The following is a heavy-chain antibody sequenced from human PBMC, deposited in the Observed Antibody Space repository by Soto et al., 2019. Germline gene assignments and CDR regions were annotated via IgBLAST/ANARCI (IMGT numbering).Heavy chain of an antibody. J-gene: IGHJ5*02. CDR2: IIPIFGTA. CDR3: ASLRRGYYGSGSYLPNWFDP. Sequence: ASVKVSCKASGGTFSSYVISWVRQAPGQGLEWMGGIIPIFGTANYAQKFQGRVTITADESTSTAYMELSSLRSEDTAVYYCASLRRGYYGSGSYLPNWFDPWGQGTLVTVSS. D-gene: IGHD3-10*01. CDR1: GGTFSSYV. V-gene: IGHV1-69*13.